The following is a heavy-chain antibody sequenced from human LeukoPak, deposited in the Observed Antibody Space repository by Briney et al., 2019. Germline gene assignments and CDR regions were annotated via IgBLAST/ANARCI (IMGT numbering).Heavy chain of an antibody. CDR1: GGTFSSYA. D-gene: IGHD3-16*02. Sequence: SVKVSCKASGGTFSSYAISWVRQAPGQGLEWMGGIIPIFGTANYAQKFQGRVTITADESTSTAYMELSSLRSEDTAVYYCARSDRYDYVWGSYRYDYWGQGTLVTVSS. CDR2: IIPIFGTA. CDR3: ARSDRYDYVWGSYRYDY. V-gene: IGHV1-69*01. J-gene: IGHJ4*02.